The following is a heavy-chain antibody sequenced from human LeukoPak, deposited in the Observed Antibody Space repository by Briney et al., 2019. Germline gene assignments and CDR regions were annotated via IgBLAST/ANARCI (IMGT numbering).Heavy chain of an antibody. CDR1: GFTFSSYS. D-gene: IGHD1-26*01. CDR3: ARWGLGPSFDY. CDR2: ISGGSDYI. Sequence: PGGSLRLSCAASGFTFSSYSMTWVRQAPGKGLEWVSYISGGSDYIFYTDSVKGRFTISRDNAKKSLYLQLNSLRVEDTAVYYCARWGLGPSFDYWGQGTRVTVSS. J-gene: IGHJ4*02. V-gene: IGHV3-21*01.